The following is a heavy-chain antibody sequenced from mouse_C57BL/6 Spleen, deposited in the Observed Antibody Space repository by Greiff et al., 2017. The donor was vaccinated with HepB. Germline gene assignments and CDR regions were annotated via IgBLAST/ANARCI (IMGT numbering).Heavy chain of an antibody. V-gene: IGHV1-39*01. D-gene: IGHD1-1*01. CDR1: GYSFTDYN. Sequence: VHVKQSGPELVKPGASVKISCKASGYSFTDYNMNWVKQSNGKSLEWIGVINPNYGTTSYNQKFKGKATLTVDQSSSTAYMQLNSLTSEDSAVYYCAWYGSSYYYAMDYWGQGTSVTVSS. CDR3: AWYGSSYYYAMDY. J-gene: IGHJ4*01. CDR2: INPNYGTT.